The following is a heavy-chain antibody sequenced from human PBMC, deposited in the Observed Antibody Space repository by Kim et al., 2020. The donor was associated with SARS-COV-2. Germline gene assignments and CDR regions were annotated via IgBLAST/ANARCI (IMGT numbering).Heavy chain of an antibody. Sequence: SETLSLTCTVSGGSMHTSSYYWGWFRQPPGKGLEWIGSIYFSGRTYYSPTLKSRVTISVDTSKNQFSLKLSSVTAADTAVYYCASRGFYSNFYMEVWGKGTTVIVSS. J-gene: IGHJ6*03. V-gene: IGHV4-39*01. D-gene: IGHD6-13*01. CDR1: GGSMHTSSYY. CDR3: ASRGFYSNFYMEV. CDR2: IYFSGRT.